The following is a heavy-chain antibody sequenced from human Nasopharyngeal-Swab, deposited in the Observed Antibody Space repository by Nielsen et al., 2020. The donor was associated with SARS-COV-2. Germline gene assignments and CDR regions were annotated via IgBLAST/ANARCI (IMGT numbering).Heavy chain of an antibody. CDR1: GGSISSYY. D-gene: IGHD2-15*01. CDR3: ARMTVVVVAATPAFDI. CDR2: SYYSGRT. J-gene: IGHJ3*02. V-gene: IGHV4-59*01. Sequence: SETLSLTCTVSGGSISSYYWSWIRQPPGKGLAWIGYSYYSGRTNYNPSPKSRVTISVDTSKNQFSLKLSSVTAADTAVYYCARMTVVVVAATPAFDIWGQGTMVTVSS.